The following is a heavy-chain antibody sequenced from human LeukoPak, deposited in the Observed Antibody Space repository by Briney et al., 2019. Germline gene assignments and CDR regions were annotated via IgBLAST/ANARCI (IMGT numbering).Heavy chain of an antibody. Sequence: SETLSLTCTVSGGSTSSYYWSWIRQPPGKGLEWIGYIYYSGSTNYNPSLKSRVTISVDTSKNQFSLKLSSVTAADTAVYYCARHTMVRGVIFWGQGTLVTVSS. CDR1: GGSTSSYY. CDR3: ARHTMVRGVIF. J-gene: IGHJ4*02. D-gene: IGHD3-10*01. V-gene: IGHV4-59*08. CDR2: IYYSGST.